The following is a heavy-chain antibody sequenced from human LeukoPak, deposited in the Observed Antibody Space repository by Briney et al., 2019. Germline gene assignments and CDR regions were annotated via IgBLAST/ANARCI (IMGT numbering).Heavy chain of an antibody. J-gene: IGHJ4*02. D-gene: IGHD5-24*01. Sequence: PGGSLRLSCAASGFTFSSYEMNWVRQAPGKGLEWVSYISSSGSTIYYADSVKGRFTISRDNAKNSLYLQMNSLRAEDTAVYYCARNTPSVEMATISFFDYWGQGTLVTASS. CDR3: ARNTPSVEMATISFFDY. CDR1: GFTFSSYE. CDR2: ISSSGSTI. V-gene: IGHV3-48*03.